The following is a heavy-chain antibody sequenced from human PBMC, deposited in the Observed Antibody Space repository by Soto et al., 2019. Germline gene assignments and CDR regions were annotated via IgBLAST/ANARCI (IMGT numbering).Heavy chain of an antibody. Sequence: QLQLQESRPGLVRPSQTLSLTCTVSGGSMNIDHHHWTWIRQAPGNGLEWIGYIHYSGCIQSNPSHKSRLTMSVDTSKNLFTLNLSPVTAAETAVYFWVREDEGGDRDYYGLDVWGQGTTVTVSS. CDR1: GGSMNIDHHH. D-gene: IGHD2-21*02. CDR3: VREDEGGDRDYYGLDV. V-gene: IGHV4-30-4*01. J-gene: IGHJ6*02. CDR2: IHYSGCI.